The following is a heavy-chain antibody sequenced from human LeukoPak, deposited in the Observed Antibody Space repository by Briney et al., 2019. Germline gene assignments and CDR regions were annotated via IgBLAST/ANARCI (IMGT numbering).Heavy chain of an antibody. V-gene: IGHV3-33*01. CDR3: ARDRGYDFWSGYYKPYYYSSGMDV. CDR1: GFTFSSYG. CDR2: IWYDGSNK. J-gene: IGHJ6*02. D-gene: IGHD3-3*01. Sequence: GGSLRLSCAASGFTFSSYGMHWVRQAPGKGLEWVAVIWYDGSNKYYADSVKGRFTISRDNSKNTLYLQMNSLRAEDTAVYYCARDRGYDFWSGYYKPYYYSSGMDVWGQGTTVTVSS.